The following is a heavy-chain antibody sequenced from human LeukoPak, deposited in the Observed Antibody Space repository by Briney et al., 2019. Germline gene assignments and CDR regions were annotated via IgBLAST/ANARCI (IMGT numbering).Heavy chain of an antibody. V-gene: IGHV4-39*01. CDR3: ARGLVVPAGALGYYFDY. D-gene: IGHD2-2*01. Sequence: SETLSLTCTVSGGSISSSSYYWGWIRQPPGKGLEWIGSIYYSGSTYYNPSLKSRVTISVDTSKNQFSLKLSPVTAADTAVYYCARGLVVPAGALGYYFDYWGQGTLVTVSS. CDR2: IYYSGST. J-gene: IGHJ4*02. CDR1: GGSISSSSYY.